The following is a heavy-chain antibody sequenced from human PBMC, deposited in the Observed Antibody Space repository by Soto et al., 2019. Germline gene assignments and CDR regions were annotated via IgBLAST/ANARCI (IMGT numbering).Heavy chain of an antibody. Sequence: SETLSLTCTVAGGSVSSGTYYRTWIRQPPGKGLEWIGHIFYSGSTNYNSSLKSRVTISADTSKNQFSLKLTSVTAADTAVYYCAKFRNRNGYSSLAPRGKGTSVPVSP. CDR3: AKFRNRNGYSSLAP. CDR2: IFYSGST. CDR1: GGSVSSGTYY. V-gene: IGHV4-61*01. J-gene: IGHJ5*02. D-gene: IGHD6-13*01.